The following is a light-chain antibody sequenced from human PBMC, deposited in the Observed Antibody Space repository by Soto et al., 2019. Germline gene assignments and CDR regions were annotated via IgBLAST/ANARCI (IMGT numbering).Light chain of an antibody. CDR3: QQYGSSPRT. CDR2: GAS. J-gene: IGKJ2*01. Sequence: EIVLTQSPGTLSLSPGERATLSCRASQSVDSSYLAWYQQKPGQSPRLLIHGASSRTTGIPDRFNGSGSGTDFTLTISRLEPEDFAVYYCQQYGSSPRTFCQGTKLEIK. CDR1: QSVDSSY. V-gene: IGKV3-20*01.